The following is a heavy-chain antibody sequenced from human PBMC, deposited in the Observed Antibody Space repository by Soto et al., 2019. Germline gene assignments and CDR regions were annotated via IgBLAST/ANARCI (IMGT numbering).Heavy chain of an antibody. CDR3: ARVAYYDFWSGKNYYYYMDV. CDR1: GFTFSSYD. CDR2: IGTAGDT. J-gene: IGHJ6*03. Sequence: PGGSLRLSCAASGFTFSSYDMHWVRQATGKGLEWVSAIGTAGDTYYPGSVKGRFTISRENAKNSLYLQMNSLRAGDTAVYYCARVAYYDFWSGKNYYYYMDVWGKGTTVTVSS. D-gene: IGHD3-3*01. V-gene: IGHV3-13*01.